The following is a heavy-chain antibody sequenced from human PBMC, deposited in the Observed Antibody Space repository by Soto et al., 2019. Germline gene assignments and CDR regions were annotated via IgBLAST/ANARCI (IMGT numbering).Heavy chain of an antibody. CDR3: ARLIEYYDILTGRYPPGYEGAFDI. CDR2: IIPILGIA. CDR1: GGTISSYT. V-gene: IGHV1-69*02. Sequence: GASVKVSCKASGGTISSYTISWVRQAPGQGLEWMGRIIPILGIANYAQKFQGRVTITRDTSASTAYMELSSLRSEDTAVYYCARLIEYYDILTGRYPPGYEGAFDIWGQGTMVTVSS. D-gene: IGHD3-9*01. J-gene: IGHJ3*02.